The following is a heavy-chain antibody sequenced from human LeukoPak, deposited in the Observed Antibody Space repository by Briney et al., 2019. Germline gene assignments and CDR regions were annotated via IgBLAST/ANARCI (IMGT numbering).Heavy chain of an antibody. CDR1: GYTFTSSG. CDR3: ARDPEQYCGGDCYSNWFDP. CDR2: ISAYNGNT. D-gene: IGHD2-21*02. Sequence: ASVKVSCKASGYTFTSSGICWVRQAPGQGLEWMGWISAYNGNTNYAQKLQGRVTMTTDTPTSTAYMELRSLRSDDTAVYYCARDPEQYCGGDCYSNWFDPWGQGTLVTVSS. J-gene: IGHJ5*02. V-gene: IGHV1-18*01.